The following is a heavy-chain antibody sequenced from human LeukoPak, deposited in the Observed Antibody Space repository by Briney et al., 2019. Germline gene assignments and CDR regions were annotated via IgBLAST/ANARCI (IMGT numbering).Heavy chain of an antibody. V-gene: IGHV1-46*01. J-gene: IGHJ6*02. CDR1: GYTFTSYY. D-gene: IGHD5-18*01. Sequence: GASVKVSCKASGYTFTSYYVHWVRQAPGQGLEWMGIISPSGGSTSYGQRFQGRVTMNRDTSTNIVYMELSSLRSEDTAVYYCARGTGYFETGMVKYKYYGMDVWGQGTTVTVSS. CDR3: ARGTGYFETGMVKYKYYGMDV. CDR2: ISPSGGST.